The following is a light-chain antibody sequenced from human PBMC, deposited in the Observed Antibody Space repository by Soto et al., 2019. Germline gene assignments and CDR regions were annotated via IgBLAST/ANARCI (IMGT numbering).Light chain of an antibody. CDR1: SGSIASNY. V-gene: IGLV6-57*02. Sequence: NFMLTQPHSVSESPGKTVTISCTGSSGSIASNYVQWYQQRPGSAPTTVIYKDDQRPSGVPDRFAGSIDSSSNSASLTISGLKTEDGADYFVQSYDRSNHVVFGGGTKVTVL. CDR2: KDD. CDR3: QSYDRSNHVV. J-gene: IGLJ2*01.